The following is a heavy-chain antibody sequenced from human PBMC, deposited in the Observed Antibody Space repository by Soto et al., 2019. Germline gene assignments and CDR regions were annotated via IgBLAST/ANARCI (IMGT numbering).Heavy chain of an antibody. CDR1: GGSISSYY. V-gene: IGHV4-59*01. CDR2: IYYSGGT. CDR3: ARGVVPAASTLYYYYYYMDV. D-gene: IGHD2-2*01. Sequence: SETLSLTCPVSGGSISSYYWSWIRQPTGKGLEWIGYIYYSGGTNYNPSLKSRVTISVDTSKNQFSLKLSSVTAADTAVYYCARGVVPAASTLYYYYYYMDVWGKGTTVTVSS. J-gene: IGHJ6*03.